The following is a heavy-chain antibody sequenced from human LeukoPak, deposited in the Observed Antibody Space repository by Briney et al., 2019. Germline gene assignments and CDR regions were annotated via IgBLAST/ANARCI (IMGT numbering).Heavy chain of an antibody. CDR1: GYSFTGYY. Sequence: GASVKVSCKASGYSFTGYYIHWVRQAPGQGLEWMGRINPNSGVTNYAQKFQGRVTMTRDTSISTAYMELSRLISEDTAVYYCARDRYPRDGYNFDYWGQGTLVTVSS. V-gene: IGHV1-2*06. D-gene: IGHD5-24*01. CDR2: INPNSGVT. J-gene: IGHJ4*02. CDR3: ARDRYPRDGYNFDY.